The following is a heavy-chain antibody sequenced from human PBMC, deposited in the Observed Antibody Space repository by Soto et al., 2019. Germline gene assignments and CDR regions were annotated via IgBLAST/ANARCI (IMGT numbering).Heavy chain of an antibody. J-gene: IGHJ4*02. V-gene: IGHV5-51*01. CDR1: GYSFTSDW. Sequence: PGESLKISCKGSGYSFTSDWISWVRQMPGKGLEYMGIIYPGDSDTRHSPSFQGQVTISADRSTSTAYVQWSSLKASDTAMYYCARRATYYHYFDYWGQGTLVTVSS. CDR3: ARRATYYHYFDY. D-gene: IGHD3-16*01. CDR2: IYPGDSDT.